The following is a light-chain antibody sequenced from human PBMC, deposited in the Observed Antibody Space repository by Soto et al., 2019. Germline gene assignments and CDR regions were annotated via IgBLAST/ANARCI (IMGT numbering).Light chain of an antibody. J-gene: IGLJ2*01. CDR3: QSYDSSNGVV. Sequence: NFMLTQPHSVSESPGKTVTISCTRSSGSIASNYVQWYQQRPGSAPTTVIYEDNQRPSGVPDRSSGSIDSSSNSASLTISGLKTEDEADYYCQSYDSSNGVVFGGGTKLTVL. CDR1: SGSIASNY. CDR2: EDN. V-gene: IGLV6-57*04.